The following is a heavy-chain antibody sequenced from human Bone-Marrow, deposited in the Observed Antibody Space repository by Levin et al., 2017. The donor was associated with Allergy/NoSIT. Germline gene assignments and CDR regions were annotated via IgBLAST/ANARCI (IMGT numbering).Heavy chain of an antibody. CDR3: ARGKNYYGSTSYPTNFDY. CDR2: ISSGGDYI. CDR1: GFTFSAYS. V-gene: IGHV3-21*01. J-gene: IGHJ4*02. D-gene: IGHD3-10*01. Sequence: GESLKISCAASGFTFSAYSMNWVRQAPGKVLQWVSFISSGGDYIYYADSMKGRFTISRDNAKTSLYLQMSSLRADDSAVYYCARGKNYYGSTSYPTNFDYWGQGTLVTVSS.